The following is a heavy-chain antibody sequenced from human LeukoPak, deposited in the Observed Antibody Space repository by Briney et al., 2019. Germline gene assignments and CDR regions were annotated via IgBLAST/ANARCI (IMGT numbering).Heavy chain of an antibody. CDR2: INPNSGGT. CDR1: GYTFTGYY. V-gene: IGHV1-2*06. D-gene: IGHD2-15*01. Sequence: ASVKVSCKASGYTFTGYYIHWVRQAPGQGLEWMGRINPNSGGTNYAQKFQGRVTMTRDTSISTAYMELSRLRSDDTAVYYCAREGYCSGGSCYRYAFDIWGQGTMITVSS. CDR3: AREGYCSGGSCYRYAFDI. J-gene: IGHJ3*02.